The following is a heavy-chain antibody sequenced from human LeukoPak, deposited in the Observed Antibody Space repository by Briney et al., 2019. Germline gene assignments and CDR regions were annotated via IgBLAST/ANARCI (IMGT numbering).Heavy chain of an antibody. D-gene: IGHD2-8*02. CDR3: ARDPGRGAFDI. Sequence: SETLSLTCTVSGGSISSYYWSWIRQPPGKGLEWIGYIYYSGSTNYNPSLKSRVTISVDTSKNQFPLKLSSVTAADTAVYYCARDPGRGAFDIWGQGTMVTVSS. CDR2: IYYSGST. CDR1: GGSISSYY. J-gene: IGHJ3*02. V-gene: IGHV4-59*01.